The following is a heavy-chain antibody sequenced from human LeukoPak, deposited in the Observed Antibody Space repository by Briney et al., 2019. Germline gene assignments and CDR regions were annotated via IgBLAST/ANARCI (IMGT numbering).Heavy chain of an antibody. Sequence: GGSLRLSCAASGFTVRSNYMSWVRQAPGKGLEWVSIIYNDGGTYYADSVKGRFTISRDNSKNTLYLQMNSLRAEDTAVYYCAREPIPYYYDSSGYLPTMAFDYWGQGTLVTVSS. CDR3: AREPIPYYYDSSGYLPTMAFDY. D-gene: IGHD3-22*01. V-gene: IGHV3-66*02. J-gene: IGHJ4*02. CDR2: IYNDGGT. CDR1: GFTVRSNY.